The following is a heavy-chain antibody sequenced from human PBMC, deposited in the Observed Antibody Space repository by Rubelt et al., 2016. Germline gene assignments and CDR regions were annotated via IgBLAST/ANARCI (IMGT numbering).Heavy chain of an antibody. CDR1: GGSFSGYY. CDR3: ARHPQGQLVRDAFDI. CDR2: INHGGST. J-gene: IGHJ3*02. V-gene: IGHV4-34*01. D-gene: IGHD6-6*01. Sequence: QVQLQQWGAGLLKPSETLSLTCAVYGGSFSGYYWSWIRQPPGKGLEWIGEINHGGSTNYNPSLKGGGTISVDTSKNQFSLKLSSVTAADTAVYYCARHPQGQLVRDAFDIWGQGTMVTVSS.